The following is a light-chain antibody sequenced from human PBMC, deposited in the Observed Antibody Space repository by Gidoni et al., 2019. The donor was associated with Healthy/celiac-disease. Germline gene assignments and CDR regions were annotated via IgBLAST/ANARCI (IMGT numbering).Light chain of an antibody. Sequence: QSVLTQPPSVSEAPGQKVTISCSGSSSNIGNNYVSWYQQLPGTAPKLLIYAYNKRPSGIPDRFSGSKSGTSATLGITGLQTGDVADYYCGTWDSSLSAVVFGGGTKLTVL. CDR1: SSNIGNNY. CDR3: GTWDSSLSAVV. V-gene: IGLV1-51*01. CDR2: AYN. J-gene: IGLJ2*01.